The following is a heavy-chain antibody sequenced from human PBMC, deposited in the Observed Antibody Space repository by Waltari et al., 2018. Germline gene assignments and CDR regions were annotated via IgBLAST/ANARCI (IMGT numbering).Heavy chain of an antibody. CDR3: ARDWSGSGRGINF. Sequence: VESGGGLVQPGGSLRLSCAASGFTFSNYWMSWLRQAPGTGLEWVANIKPDGTGKYYVASVWGRFTISRDNTQNSLSLQLSTLRDEDSGRYFCARDWSGSGRGINFWGQGTLVTVSS. V-gene: IGHV3-7*01. D-gene: IGHD3-3*01. CDR2: IKPDGTGK. J-gene: IGHJ4*02. CDR1: GFTFSNYW.